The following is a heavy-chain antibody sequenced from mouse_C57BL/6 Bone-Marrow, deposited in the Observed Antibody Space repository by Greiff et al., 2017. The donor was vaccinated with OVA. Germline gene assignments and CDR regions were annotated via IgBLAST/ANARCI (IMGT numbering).Heavy chain of an antibody. D-gene: IGHD1-1*01. Sequence: VKVEESGPGLVQPSQSLSITCTVSGFSLTSYGVHWVRQSPGKGLEWLGVIWRGGSTDYNAAFMSRLSITKDNSKSQVFFKMNSLQADDTAIYYCAKRSSYGYFDVWGTGTTVTVSS. V-gene: IGHV2-5*01. CDR3: AKRSSYGYFDV. CDR2: IWRGGST. J-gene: IGHJ1*03. CDR1: GFSLTSYG.